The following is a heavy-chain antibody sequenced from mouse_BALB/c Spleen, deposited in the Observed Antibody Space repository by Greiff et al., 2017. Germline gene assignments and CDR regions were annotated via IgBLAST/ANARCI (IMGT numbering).Heavy chain of an antibody. CDR1: GFAFSSYD. J-gene: IGHJ4*01. D-gene: IGHD2-4*01. CDR3: ARQDGYDYGGDAMDY. V-gene: IGHV5-12-1*01. Sequence: VKLMESGGGLVKPGGSLKLSCAASGFAFSSYDMSWVRQTPEKRLEWVAYISSGGGSTYYPDTVKGRFTISRDNAKNTLYLQMSSLKSEDTAMYYCARQDGYDYGGDAMDYWGQGTSVTVSS. CDR2: ISSGGGST.